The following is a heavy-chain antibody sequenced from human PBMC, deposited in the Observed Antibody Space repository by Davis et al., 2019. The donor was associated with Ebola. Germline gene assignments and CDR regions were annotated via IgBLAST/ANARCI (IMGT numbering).Heavy chain of an antibody. D-gene: IGHD3-10*01. CDR2: INHSGST. J-gene: IGHJ6*02. Sequence: GSLRLSCAVYGGSFSGYYWSWIRQPPGKGLEWIGAINHSGSTNYNPSLKSRVTISVDTSKNQFSLKLSSVTAADTAVYYCARGLYYYGSGSYYSDYYYYGMDVWGQGTTVTVSS. CDR3: ARGLYYYGSGSYYSDYYYYGMDV. V-gene: IGHV4-34*01. CDR1: GGSFSGYY.